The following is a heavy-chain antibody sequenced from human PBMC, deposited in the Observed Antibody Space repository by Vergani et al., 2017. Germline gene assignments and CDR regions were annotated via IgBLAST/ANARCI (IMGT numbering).Heavy chain of an antibody. Sequence: EVQLVQSGAEVKKPGESLKISCKGSGYSFTSYWIGWVRQMPGKGLEWMGIIYPGDSDTRYSPSFQGQVTISADKSISTAYLQWSSLKASDTAMYYCARQSPNYDILTGYDYYYGMDVWGQGTTVTVSS. CDR1: GYSFTSYW. V-gene: IGHV5-51*01. CDR3: ARQSPNYDILTGYDYYYGMDV. CDR2: IYPGDSDT. J-gene: IGHJ6*02. D-gene: IGHD3-9*01.